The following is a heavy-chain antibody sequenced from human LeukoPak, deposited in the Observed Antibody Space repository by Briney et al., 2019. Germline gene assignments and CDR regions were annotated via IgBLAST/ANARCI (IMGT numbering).Heavy chain of an antibody. Sequence: GGSLRLSCAASGFTFSSYDMHWVRHATGKGLEWVSAIGTAGDTYYPGSVKGRFTISRENAKNSLYLQMNSLRAGDSAVYYCARGGRLRLGELSLYPDYWGQGTLVTVSS. D-gene: IGHD3-16*02. J-gene: IGHJ4*02. CDR3: ARGGRLRLGELSLYPDY. CDR2: IGTAGDT. CDR1: GFTFSSYD. V-gene: IGHV3-13*01.